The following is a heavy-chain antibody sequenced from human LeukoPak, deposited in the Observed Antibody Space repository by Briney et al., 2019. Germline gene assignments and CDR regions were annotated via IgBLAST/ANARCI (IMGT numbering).Heavy chain of an antibody. CDR3: AKVAGSRYFDL. V-gene: IGHV4-4*07. J-gene: IGHJ2*01. D-gene: IGHD6-19*01. CDR2: FYTSGST. Sequence: SETLSLTCTVSGGSISTYYWSWIRQPAGKGLEWIRRFYTSGSTSYNPSLKSRVTMSVDTSKNQFSLNLTSVTAADTAVYYCAKVAGSRYFDLWGRGTLVTVSS. CDR1: GGSISTYY.